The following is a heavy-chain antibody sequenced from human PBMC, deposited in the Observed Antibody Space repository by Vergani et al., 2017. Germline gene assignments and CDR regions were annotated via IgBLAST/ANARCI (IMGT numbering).Heavy chain of an antibody. CDR1: GFTFSSYA. CDR2: ISGSGGST. V-gene: IGHV3-23*01. CDR3: AKDPLGPIVVVPAAIRDDY. J-gene: IGHJ4*02. D-gene: IGHD2-2*02. Sequence: EVQLLESGGGLVQPGGSLRLSCAASGFTFSSYAMSWVRQAPGKGLEWVSAISGSGGSTYYADSVKGRFTISRDNSKNTLYLQMNSLRAEDTAVYYCAKDPLGPIVVVPAAIRDDYWGQGTLVTVSS.